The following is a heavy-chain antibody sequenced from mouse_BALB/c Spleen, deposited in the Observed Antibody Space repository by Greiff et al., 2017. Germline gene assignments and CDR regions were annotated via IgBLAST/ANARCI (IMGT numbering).Heavy chain of an antibody. CDR2: IWGDGST. J-gene: IGHJ3*01. CDR3: ARGIYDGYYGFAY. V-gene: IGHV2-6-7*01. D-gene: IGHD2-3*01. CDR1: GFSLTGYG. Sequence: QVQLQQSGPGLVAPSQSLSITCTVSGFSLTGYGVNWVRQPPGKGLEWLGMIWGDGSTDYNSALKSRLSISKDNSKSQVFLKMNSLQTDDTARYYCARGIYDGYYGFAYWGQGTLVTVSA.